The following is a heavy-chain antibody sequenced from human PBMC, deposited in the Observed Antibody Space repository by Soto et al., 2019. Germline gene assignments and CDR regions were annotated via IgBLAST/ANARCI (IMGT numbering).Heavy chain of an antibody. D-gene: IGHD3-16*01. CDR2: IYPGDSDT. CDR1: GYSFTSYW. J-gene: IGHJ4*02. Sequence: GESLKISCKGSGYSFTSYWIGWVRQMPGKGLEWMGIIYPGDSDTRYSPSFQGQVTISAAKSISTAYLQWSSLKASDTAMYYCARRSLGLGDLSHIDYWGQGTLVTVSS. CDR3: ARRSLGLGDLSHIDY. V-gene: IGHV5-51*01.